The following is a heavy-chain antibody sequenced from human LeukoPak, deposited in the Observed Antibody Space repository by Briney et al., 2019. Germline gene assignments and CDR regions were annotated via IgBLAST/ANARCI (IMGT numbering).Heavy chain of an antibody. V-gene: IGHV4-34*01. J-gene: IGHJ4*02. CDR1: GGSFSGYY. Sequence: SETLSLTCAVYGGSFSGYYWSWIRQPPGKGLEWIGEINHSGSTNYNPSLKSRVTISVDTSKNQFSLKLSSVTAADTAVYYCARQTAAAARPFDYWGLGTLVTVSS. CDR2: INHSGST. D-gene: IGHD6-13*01. CDR3: ARQTAAAARPFDY.